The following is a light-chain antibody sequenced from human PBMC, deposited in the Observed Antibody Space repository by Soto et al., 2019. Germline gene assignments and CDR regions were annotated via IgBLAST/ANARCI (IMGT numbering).Light chain of an antibody. CDR3: GSWDSSLSAHV. J-gene: IGLJ1*01. Sequence: QSLMTQPPSVSAAPGQKVTISCSGSSSNIGGNSVSWYQQLPGTAPKLLIYDDNKRPSGIPDRFSGSKSGTSATLGITGFQTGDEADYYCGSWDSSLSAHVFGTGTKLTVL. CDR2: DDN. CDR1: SSNIGGNS. V-gene: IGLV1-51*01.